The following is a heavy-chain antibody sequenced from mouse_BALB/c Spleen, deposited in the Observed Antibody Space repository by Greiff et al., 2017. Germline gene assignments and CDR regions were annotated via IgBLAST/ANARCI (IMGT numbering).Heavy chain of an antibody. J-gene: IGHJ4*01. CDR3: ARERYYGYGSYAMDY. D-gene: IGHD1-2*01. CDR1: GFSLTSYG. Sequence: QVQLKESGPGLVQPSQSLSITCTVSGFSLTSYGVHWVRQSPGKGLEWLGVICSGGSTDYNAAFISRLSISKDNSKSQVFFKMNSLQANDTAIYYCARERYYGYGSYAMDYWGQGTSVTVSS. V-gene: IGHV2-2*02. CDR2: ICSGGST.